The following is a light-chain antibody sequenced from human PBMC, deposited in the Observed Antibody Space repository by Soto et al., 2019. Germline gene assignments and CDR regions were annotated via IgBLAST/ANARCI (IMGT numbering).Light chain of an antibody. CDR2: EVS. Sequence: QSVLTQPASVSGSPGQSITISCTGTSSDVGAYNYVSWYQQHPGKAPKLMIYEVSHRPSGVSNRFSGSKSGNTASLTISGLQAEDEAQYYCNSYTSSSTGVVFGGGTKLTVL. CDR3: NSYTSSSTGVV. V-gene: IGLV2-14*01. J-gene: IGLJ2*01. CDR1: SSDVGAYNY.